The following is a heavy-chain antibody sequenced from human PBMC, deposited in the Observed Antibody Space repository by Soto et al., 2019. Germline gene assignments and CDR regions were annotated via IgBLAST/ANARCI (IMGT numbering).Heavy chain of an antibody. CDR3: ARDYFDWLSDYYGKDV. D-gene: IGHD3-9*01. CDR2: ISYDGSNK. Sequence: GGSLRLSCAASGFTFSSYAMHWVRQAPGKGLEWVAVISYDGSNKYYADSVKGRFTISRDNAKNSLYLQMNSLRAEDTAVYYCARDYFDWLSDYYGKDVWGQGTTVTVSS. J-gene: IGHJ6*02. V-gene: IGHV3-30-3*01. CDR1: GFTFSSYA.